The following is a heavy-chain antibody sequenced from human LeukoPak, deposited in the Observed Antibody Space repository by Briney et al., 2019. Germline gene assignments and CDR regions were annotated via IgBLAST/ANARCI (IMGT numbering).Heavy chain of an antibody. CDR1: GGSISSGSYY. CDR2: IYTSGST. V-gene: IGHV4-61*02. J-gene: IGHJ5*02. Sequence: PSQTLSLTCTVSGGSISSGSYYWSWIRQPAGKGLEWIGRIYTSGSTNYNPSLKSRVTISVDTSKNQFSLKLSSVTAAATAVYYCATEVVTRDLWGQGTRVSVS. D-gene: IGHD3-22*01. CDR3: ATEVVTRDL.